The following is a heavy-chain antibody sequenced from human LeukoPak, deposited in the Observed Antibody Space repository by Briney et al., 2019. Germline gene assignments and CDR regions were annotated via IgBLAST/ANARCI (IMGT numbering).Heavy chain of an antibody. CDR2: IRYDGSNK. CDR3: ARDPPTLYYYDSSGYPPDY. D-gene: IGHD3-22*01. CDR1: GFTFSSYG. V-gene: IGHV3-30*02. Sequence: GGSLRLSCAASGFTFSSYGMHWVRQAPGKGLEWVAFIRYDGSNKYYADSVKGRFTISRDNSKNTLYLQMNSLRAEDTAVYYCARDPPTLYYYDSSGYPPDYWGQGTLVTVSS. J-gene: IGHJ4*02.